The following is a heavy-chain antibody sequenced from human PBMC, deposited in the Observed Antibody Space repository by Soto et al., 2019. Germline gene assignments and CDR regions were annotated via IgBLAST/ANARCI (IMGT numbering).Heavy chain of an antibody. V-gene: IGHV3-30-3*01. CDR2: ISYDGSNK. CDR1: GFTFSSYA. CDR3: ARDGEQWLITYYFDY. D-gene: IGHD5-12*01. J-gene: IGHJ4*02. Sequence: LRLSCAASGFTFSSYAMHWVRQAPGKGLEWVAVISYDGSNKYYADSVKGRFTISRDNSKNTLYLQMNSLRAEDTAVYYCARDGEQWLITYYFDYWGQGTLVTVSS.